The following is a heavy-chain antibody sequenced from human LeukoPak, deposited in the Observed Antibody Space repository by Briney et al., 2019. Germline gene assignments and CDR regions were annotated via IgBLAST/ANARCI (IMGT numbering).Heavy chain of an antibody. J-gene: IGHJ5*02. Sequence: ASVKVSCKASGGTFSSYAISWVRQAPGQGLEWMGGIIPIFGTANYAQKFQGRVTITADESTSTAYMELSSLRSEDTAVYYCARDGGSGSYYNSFDPWGQGTLVTVSS. CDR3: ARDGGSGSYYNSFDP. V-gene: IGHV1-69*13. CDR2: IIPIFGTA. CDR1: GGTFSSYA. D-gene: IGHD3-10*01.